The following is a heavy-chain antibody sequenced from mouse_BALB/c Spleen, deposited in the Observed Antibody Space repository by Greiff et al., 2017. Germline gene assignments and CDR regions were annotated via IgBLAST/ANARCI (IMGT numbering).Heavy chain of an antibody. CDR3: ARKDYYGRHFDY. J-gene: IGHJ2*01. D-gene: IGHD1-1*01. CDR1: GYSITSDYA. CDR2: ISYSGST. Sequence: EVKLQESGPGLVKPSQSLSLTCTVTGYSITSDYAWNWIRQFPGNKLEWMGYISYSGSTSYNPSLKSRISITRDTSKNQFFLQLNSVTTEDTATYYCARKDYYGRHFDYWGQGTTLTVSS. V-gene: IGHV3-2*02.